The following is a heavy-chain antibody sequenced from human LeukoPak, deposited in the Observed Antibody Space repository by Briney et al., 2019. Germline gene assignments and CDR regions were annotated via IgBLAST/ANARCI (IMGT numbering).Heavy chain of an antibody. D-gene: IGHD4-23*01. CDR1: GFTFSSNA. V-gene: IGHV3-23*01. J-gene: IGHJ5*02. Sequence: GGSLRLSCAASGFTFSSNAMSWVRQAPGKGLEWVSAISGSGGSTYYADSVKGRFTISRDNSKNTLYLQMNSLRAEDTAVYYCAKGGGNSVWYNWFDPWGQGTLVTVSS. CDR3: AKGGGNSVWYNWFDP. CDR2: ISGSGGST.